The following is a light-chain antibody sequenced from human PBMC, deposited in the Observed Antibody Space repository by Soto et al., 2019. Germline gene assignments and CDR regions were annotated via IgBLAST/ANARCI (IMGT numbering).Light chain of an antibody. CDR1: RAISTY. CDR3: QHLDGYPRT. Sequence: DIRMTQSPSFLSASVEDRVTITCRASRAISTYLAWYQQKPGKAPKLLIYAASTLQSGVPSRFSGSGSGTEFTLTISSLQPEDFATYYCQHLDGYPRTFGQGTKVEF. J-gene: IGKJ1*01. V-gene: IGKV1-9*01. CDR2: AAS.